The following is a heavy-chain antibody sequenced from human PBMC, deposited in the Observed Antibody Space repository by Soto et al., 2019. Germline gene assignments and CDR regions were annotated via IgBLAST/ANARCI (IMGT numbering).Heavy chain of an antibody. V-gene: IGHV3-33*01. CDR2: IWYDGSKY. D-gene: IGHD5-12*01. J-gene: IGHJ4*02. CDR1: GFTFSDYG. Sequence: QVQLVESGGGVVQPGRSLRLSCAASGFTFSDYGMHWVRQAPGKGLEWVAVIWYDGSKYYYADSVKGRFTISRDNSRNTLYLQMNSLRAEDTAIYYCARILLATVHDFDYWGQGTLVTVSS. CDR3: ARILLATVHDFDY.